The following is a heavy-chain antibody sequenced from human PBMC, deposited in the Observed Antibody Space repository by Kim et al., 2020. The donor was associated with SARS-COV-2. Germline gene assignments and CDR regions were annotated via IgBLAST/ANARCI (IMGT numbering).Heavy chain of an antibody. Sequence: SVKVSCKASGGTFSSYAISWVRQAPGQGLEWMGGIIPIFGTANYAQKFQGRVTITADESTSTAYMELSSLRSEDTAVYYCARDSSIAAAGTTPTSFDYWGQGTLVTVSS. CDR2: IIPIFGTA. CDR3: ARDSSIAAAGTTPTSFDY. J-gene: IGHJ4*02. D-gene: IGHD6-13*01. CDR1: GGTFSSYA. V-gene: IGHV1-69*13.